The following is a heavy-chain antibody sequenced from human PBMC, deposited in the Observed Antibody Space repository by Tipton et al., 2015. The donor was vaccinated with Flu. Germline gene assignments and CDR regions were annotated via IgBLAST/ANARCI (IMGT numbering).Heavy chain of an antibody. CDR2: TYYSGST. CDR1: GDSIGYPYY. D-gene: IGHD3-10*01. J-gene: IGHJ6*02. CDR3: ARDQGFGGGLSYDYYAMDV. Sequence: LRLSCSVSGDSIGYPYYWGWIRQPPGKGLEWIGGTYYSGSTYYNPSLESRVSISVDTSRNYVSLKVKSVTAADTAIYYCARDQGFGGGLSYDYYAMDVWGQGTTVTVSS. V-gene: IGHV4-38-2*02.